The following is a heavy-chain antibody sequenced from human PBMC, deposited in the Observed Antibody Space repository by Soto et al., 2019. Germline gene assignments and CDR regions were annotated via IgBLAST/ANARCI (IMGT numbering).Heavy chain of an antibody. CDR1: GFTFDAYA. J-gene: IGHJ4*02. CDR2: ISWNSGSI. V-gene: IGHV3-9*01. Sequence: EVQLVESGGGLVQPGRSLRLSCAASGFTFDAYAMHWVRQAPGKGLEWVSGISWNSGSIGYADSVKGRFTISRDNAKNSLYLQMNSLRAEDTALYYCAKDTTHSTVTTFSGFDYWGQGTLVTVSS. D-gene: IGHD4-17*01. CDR3: AKDTTHSTVTTFSGFDY.